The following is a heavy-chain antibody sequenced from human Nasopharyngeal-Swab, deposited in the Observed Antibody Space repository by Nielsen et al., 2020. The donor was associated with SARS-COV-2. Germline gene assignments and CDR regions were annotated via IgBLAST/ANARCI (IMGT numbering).Heavy chain of an antibody. J-gene: IGHJ4*02. CDR2: IWYDGSNK. CDR3: ARARRGIAGTYFDY. D-gene: IGHD6-13*01. Sequence: WIRQPPGKGLEWVAVIWYDGSNKYYADSVKGRFTTSRDNSKNTLYLQMNSLRAEDTAVYYCARARRGIAGTYFDYWGQGTLVTVSS. V-gene: IGHV3-33*01.